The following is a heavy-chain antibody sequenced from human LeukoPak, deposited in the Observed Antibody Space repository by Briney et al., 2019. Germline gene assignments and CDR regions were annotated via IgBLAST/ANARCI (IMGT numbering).Heavy chain of an antibody. CDR3: AKVSPDYYFDY. CDR2: VRYDGSSQ. V-gene: IGHV3-30*02. CDR1: GFSLSRFG. D-gene: IGHD2-21*01. J-gene: IGHJ4*02. Sequence: PGGSLRLSCVASGFSLSRFGMHWVRQAPGKGLEWVSFVRYDGSSQHYADSVKGRFTISRDNPKNTLYLHMSSLKVDDTAVYYCAKVSPDYYFDYWGQGTLVTVSS.